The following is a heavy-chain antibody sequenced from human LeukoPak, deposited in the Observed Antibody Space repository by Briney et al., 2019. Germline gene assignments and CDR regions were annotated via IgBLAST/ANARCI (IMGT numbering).Heavy chain of an antibody. V-gene: IGHV1-46*01. CDR3: ARNWGTTGTTLGGY. J-gene: IGHJ4*02. CDR1: GYTFTSYY. CDR2: INPSGGST. D-gene: IGHD1-1*01. Sequence: ASVKASCKASGYTFTSYYMHWVRQAPGQGLEWMGIINPSGGSTSYAQKFQGRVTMTRDMSISTAYMELRRLRSDDTAVYYCARNWGTTGTTLGGYWGQGTLVTVSS.